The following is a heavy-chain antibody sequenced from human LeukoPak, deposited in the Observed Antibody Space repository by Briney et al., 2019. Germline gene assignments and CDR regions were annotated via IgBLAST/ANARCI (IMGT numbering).Heavy chain of an antibody. J-gene: IGHJ6*03. Sequence: GGSLRLSCAASGFTVSSNYMSWVRQAPGKGVEWVSVIYSGGSTYYADSVKGRFTISRDNSKNTLYLQMNSLRAEDTAVYYCARGIRSSSWYRDYYYYYMDVWGKGTTVTISS. V-gene: IGHV3-66*01. CDR3: ARGIRSSSWYRDYYYYYMDV. CDR2: IYSGGST. CDR1: GFTVSSNY. D-gene: IGHD6-13*01.